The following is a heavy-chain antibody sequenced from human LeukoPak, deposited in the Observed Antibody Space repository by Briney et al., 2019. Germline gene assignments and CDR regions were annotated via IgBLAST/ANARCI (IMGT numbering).Heavy chain of an antibody. Sequence: GGSLRLSCTVSGFTFGDYTMSGVRRAPGKGREGVGFIRVKAYGGTTEYASSVKARFPISRDESKIIGCLEMNSLRSEDTAVYYCGIAVAGYWGQGTLVTVSS. V-gene: IGHV3-49*04. CDR1: GFTFGDYT. J-gene: IGHJ4*02. D-gene: IGHD6-19*01. CDR3: GIAVAGY. CDR2: IRVKAYGGTT.